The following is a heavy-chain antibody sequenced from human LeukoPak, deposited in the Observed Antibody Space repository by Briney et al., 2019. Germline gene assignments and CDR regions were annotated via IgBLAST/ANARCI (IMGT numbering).Heavy chain of an antibody. D-gene: IGHD6-19*01. J-gene: IGHJ4*02. CDR2: IYHSGST. Sequence: SETLSLTCAASGYSISSGYYWGWIRQPPGKGLEWIGSIYHSGSTYYNPSLKSRVTISVDTSKNQFSLKLSSVTAADTAVYYCARSGYSSGWLFDYWGQGTLVTVSS. CDR1: GYSISSGYY. V-gene: IGHV4-38-2*01. CDR3: ARSGYSSGWLFDY.